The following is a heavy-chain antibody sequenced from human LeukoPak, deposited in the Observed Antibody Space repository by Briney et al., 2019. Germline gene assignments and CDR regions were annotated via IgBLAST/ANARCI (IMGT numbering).Heavy chain of an antibody. D-gene: IGHD7-27*01. V-gene: IGHV4-59*01. CDR1: GGSISSYY. J-gene: IGHJ4*02. CDR3: ARVELGSNFDY. Sequence: PSETLSLTCTVSGGSISSYYWSWIRQPPGKGLEWIGYIYYSGSTNYNPPLKSRVTISVDTSKNQFSLKLSSVTAADTAVYYCARVELGSNFDYWGQGTLVTVSS. CDR2: IYYSGST.